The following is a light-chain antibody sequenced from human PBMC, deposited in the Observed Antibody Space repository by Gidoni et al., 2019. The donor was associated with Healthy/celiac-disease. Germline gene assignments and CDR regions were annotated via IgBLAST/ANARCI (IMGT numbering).Light chain of an antibody. J-gene: IGLJ2*01. Sequence: QYVLTQPPSVSGAPGPRVTISCTGSSSNTGAGYDVHWYQQIPGTAPKLLIYGTSNRPSGVPDRFSGSKSGTSASLAITGLQAEDEADYYCQSYDSSLSGSVFGGWTKLTVL. CDR2: GTS. CDR3: QSYDSSLSGSV. CDR1: SSNTGAGYD. V-gene: IGLV1-40*01.